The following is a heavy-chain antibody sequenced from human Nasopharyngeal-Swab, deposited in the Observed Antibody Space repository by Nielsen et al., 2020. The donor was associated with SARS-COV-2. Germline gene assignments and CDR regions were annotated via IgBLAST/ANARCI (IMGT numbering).Heavy chain of an antibody. CDR3: ARRAARDGYNYEVDP. J-gene: IGHJ5*02. CDR1: GYSFANYW. D-gene: IGHD5-24*01. V-gene: IGHV5-51*01. CDR2: IYPGNSDT. Sequence: GESLKISCPGFGYSFANYWIGRVRQMPGKGLEWMGSIYPGNSDTRYSPAFHGRVTISADKSINTAYLQWTSLRASDTAVYYCARRAARDGYNYEVDPWGQGTLVTVSS.